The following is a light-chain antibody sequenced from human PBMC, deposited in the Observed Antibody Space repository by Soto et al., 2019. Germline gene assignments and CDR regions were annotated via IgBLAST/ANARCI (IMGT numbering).Light chain of an antibody. CDR1: QSISSW. CDR2: DAS. CDR3: QQYNSYSP. J-gene: IGKJ1*01. V-gene: IGKV1-5*01. Sequence: DIQMTKSPSTLSASVGDRVTITCRASQSISSWLAWYQQKPGKAPKLLIYDASSLESVVPSRFSGSGSGTEFTLTISSLQPDDFATYYCQQYNSYSPFGRGTKGEIK.